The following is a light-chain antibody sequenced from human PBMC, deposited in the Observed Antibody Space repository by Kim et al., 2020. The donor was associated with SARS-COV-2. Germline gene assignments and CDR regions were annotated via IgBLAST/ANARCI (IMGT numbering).Light chain of an antibody. Sequence: SPGERATLSSRASQSIYRTYLAWYQQIPGQPPRLLIYGAFSRATGIPDRFSGSGSGTDFTLTISRLEPEDFAVYYCHQYDSSPPTFGQGTKVDIK. CDR2: GAF. CDR3: HQYDSSPPT. J-gene: IGKJ1*01. CDR1: QSIYRTY. V-gene: IGKV3-20*01.